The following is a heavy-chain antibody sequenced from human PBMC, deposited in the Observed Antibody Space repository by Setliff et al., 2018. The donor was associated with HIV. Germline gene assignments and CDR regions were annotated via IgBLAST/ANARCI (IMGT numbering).Heavy chain of an antibody. CDR1: GYTFSSYG. V-gene: IGHV1-18*01. CDR3: ARGYYNFWSGYYDSRFPHPIDAFDI. J-gene: IGHJ3*02. D-gene: IGHD3-3*01. Sequence: GASVKVSCKASGYTFSSYGISWVRQAPGQGVEWMGWISAYNGNTNYAQKLQGRVTMTTDTSTSTAYMELRSLRSDDTAVYYCARGYYNFWSGYYDSRFPHPIDAFDIWGQGTMVTVSS. CDR2: ISAYNGNT.